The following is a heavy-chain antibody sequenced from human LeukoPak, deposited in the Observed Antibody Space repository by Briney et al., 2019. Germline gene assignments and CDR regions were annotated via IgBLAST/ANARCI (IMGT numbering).Heavy chain of an antibody. CDR1: GFSVSSNY. J-gene: IGHJ3*02. D-gene: IGHD4-17*01. Sequence: PAGGSLGLSCAASGFSVSSNYISWVRQAPGKGLEWVSTLYSGGTTYYIDSVKGRFSISRDSSKNTVYLQMISLRVEDTAVYYCARYGVNDAFDIWGQGTMVTVSS. CDR2: LYSGGTT. CDR3: ARYGVNDAFDI. V-gene: IGHV3-53*01.